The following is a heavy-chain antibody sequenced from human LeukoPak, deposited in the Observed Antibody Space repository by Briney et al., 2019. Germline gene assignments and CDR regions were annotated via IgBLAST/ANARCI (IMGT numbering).Heavy chain of an antibody. D-gene: IGHD3-10*01. CDR3: AAEAVMVRGVILPHNWFDP. CDR2: ISSSGSTI. V-gene: IGHV3-11*04. CDR1: GGSISSSNYY. J-gene: IGHJ5*02. Sequence: PSETLSLTCTVSGGSISSSNYYWGWIRQPPGKGLEWVSYISSSGSTIYYADSVKGRFTISRDNAKNSLYLQMNSLRAEDTAVYYCAAEAVMVRGVILPHNWFDPWGQGTLVTVSS.